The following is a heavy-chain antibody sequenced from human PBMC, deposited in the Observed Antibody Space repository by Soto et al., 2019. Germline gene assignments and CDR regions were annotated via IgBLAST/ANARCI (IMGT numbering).Heavy chain of an antibody. D-gene: IGHD1-7*01. Sequence: QVQLVESGGGVVQPGRSLRLSCAASGFTFSSYGMHWVRQAPGKGLEWVAVIWYDGSNKYYADSVKGRFTISRDNSKNTLYLQMNSLRVEDTAVYYCARDPGTTVGWWDDYYYYGMDVWGQGTTVTVSS. V-gene: IGHV3-33*01. CDR2: IWYDGSNK. CDR3: ARDPGTTVGWWDDYYYYGMDV. J-gene: IGHJ6*02. CDR1: GFTFSSYG.